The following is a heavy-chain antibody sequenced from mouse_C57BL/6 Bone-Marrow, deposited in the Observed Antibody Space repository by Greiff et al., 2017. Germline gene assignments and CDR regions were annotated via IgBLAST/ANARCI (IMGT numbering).Heavy chain of an antibody. Sequence: VQLQQPGAELVMPGASVKLSCKASGYTFTSYWMHWVKQRPGQGLEWIGEIDPSDSYTNYNQKFKGKSTLTVDKSSSTAYMQLSSLPSEDSAVYYCARSIYDYDERYYAMDYWGQGTSVTGSS. CDR3: ARSIYDYDERYYAMDY. J-gene: IGHJ4*01. CDR1: GYTFTSYW. CDR2: IDPSDSYT. D-gene: IGHD2-4*01. V-gene: IGHV1-69*01.